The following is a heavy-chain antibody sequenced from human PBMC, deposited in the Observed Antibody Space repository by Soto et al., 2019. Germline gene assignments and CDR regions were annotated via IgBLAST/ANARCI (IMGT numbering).Heavy chain of an antibody. J-gene: IGHJ5*02. CDR1: GLTVSSSA. Sequence: SESGGGLVQPGGSLRLSCAASGLTVSSSAMTWVRQAPGKGLEWISSITGDGKATYYADSVKGRFTISKDISTNTLFLQMNSLRVEDTATYYCARITRSWGQGTLVTVSS. CDR2: ITGDGKAT. D-gene: IGHD3-3*01. CDR3: ARITRS. V-gene: IGHV3-23*01.